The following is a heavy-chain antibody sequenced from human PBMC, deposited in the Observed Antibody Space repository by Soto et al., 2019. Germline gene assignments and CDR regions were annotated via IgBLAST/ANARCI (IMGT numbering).Heavy chain of an antibody. CDR1: GFTFRSYA. Sequence: PGGSLRLSCAISGFTFRSYAMSWVRQAPGKGLEWVSGISGTGGSTYYADSVKGRFTISRDNSKNTLYLQMNSVRAEDTALYYCARQAARNYFDFWGKGTPVTVYS. V-gene: IGHV3-23*01. CDR3: ARQAARNYFDF. J-gene: IGHJ4*02. CDR2: ISGTGGST. D-gene: IGHD6-6*01.